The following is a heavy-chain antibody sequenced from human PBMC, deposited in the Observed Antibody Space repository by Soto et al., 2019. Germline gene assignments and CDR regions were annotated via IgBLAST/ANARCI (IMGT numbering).Heavy chain of an antibody. D-gene: IGHD3-3*01. J-gene: IGHJ4*02. V-gene: IGHV5-51*01. CDR2: MYPGDSDT. Sequence: GESLKSSCRGSGYDFNTNWFGWVRQLPGRGLEWVGIMYPGDSDTRYNPSLQGNVRLSVDVTVSTAFLQWRSMEPSDTRMYFCARFPREFNKTSCYYSDQWGQGTQVPVSS. CDR1: GYDFNTNW. CDR3: ARFPREFNKTSCYYSDQ.